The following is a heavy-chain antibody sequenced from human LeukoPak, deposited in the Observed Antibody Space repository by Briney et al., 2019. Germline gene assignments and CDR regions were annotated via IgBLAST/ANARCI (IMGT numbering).Heavy chain of an antibody. CDR1: GFSFSTYA. CDR2: IGSSDDST. Sequence: GGSLRLSCSASGFSFSTYAMSWVRQAPGKGLEWVSTIGSSDDSTYYADSVKGRFTITSDSSKNTPDLQMNSLRADDTAVYYCANRQGGAFGIWGQGTMVTVSS. J-gene: IGHJ3*02. V-gene: IGHV3-23*01. CDR3: ANRQGGAFGI.